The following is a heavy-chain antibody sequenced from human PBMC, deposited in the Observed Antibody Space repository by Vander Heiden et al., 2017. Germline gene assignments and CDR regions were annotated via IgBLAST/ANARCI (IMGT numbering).Heavy chain of an antibody. Sequence: EVQLVESGGGLVKPGGSLRLSCAASGFTFRRYSMNWLRQAPGKGLEWVSSISSSSSYIYYADSVKGRFTISRDNAKNSLYLQMNSLRAEDTAVYYCARPVEMATLLGAFDIWGQGTMVTVSS. J-gene: IGHJ3*02. D-gene: IGHD5-12*01. CDR1: GFTFRRYS. V-gene: IGHV3-21*01. CDR2: ISSSSSYI. CDR3: ARPVEMATLLGAFDI.